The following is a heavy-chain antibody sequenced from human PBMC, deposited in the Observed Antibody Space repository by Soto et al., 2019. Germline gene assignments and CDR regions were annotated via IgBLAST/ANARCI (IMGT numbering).Heavy chain of an antibody. J-gene: IGHJ4*02. V-gene: IGHV4-39*01. D-gene: IGHD3-22*01. CDR1: GGSISSRSYY. CDR3: ARSYYYYDNDY. CDR2: IYYSGNT. Sequence: QLQLQESGPGLVKPSETLSLTCTVSGGSISSRSYYWGWIHQPPGKGLEWIGSIYYSGNTYYNPSLKRRVTISVDTSKNQFSLKLSSVTAADTAVYFCARSYYYYDNDYWGQGTLVTVSS.